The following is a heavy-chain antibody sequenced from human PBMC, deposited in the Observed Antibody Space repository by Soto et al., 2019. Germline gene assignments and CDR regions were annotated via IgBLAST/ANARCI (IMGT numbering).Heavy chain of an antibody. J-gene: IGHJ4*02. V-gene: IGHV1-3*01. CDR1: GYTFSSYA. D-gene: IGHD6-19*01. CDR2: INAGNGNT. Sequence: ASVKVSCKASGYTFSSYAMHWVRQAPGQRLEWMGWINAGNGNTKYSQKFQGRVTITRDTSASTAYMELSSLRSEDTAVYYCARVIGGWYYFDYWGQGTLVTVSS. CDR3: ARVIGGWYYFDY.